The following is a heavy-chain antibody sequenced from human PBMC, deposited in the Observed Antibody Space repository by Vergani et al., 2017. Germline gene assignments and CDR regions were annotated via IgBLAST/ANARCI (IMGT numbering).Heavy chain of an antibody. CDR2: IKQDGSEK. J-gene: IGHJ6*03. CDR1: GFTLSSHA. Sequence: VQLEESGGGVVQPGRSLRLSCAGSGFTLSSHAMHWVRQAPGKGLEWVANIKQDGSEKYYVDSVKGRFTISRDNAKNSLYLQMNSLRAEDTAVYYCARGGYSYDYYYYYYMDVWGKGTTVTVSS. CDR3: ARGGYSYDYYYYYYMDV. D-gene: IGHD5-18*01. V-gene: IGHV3-7*01.